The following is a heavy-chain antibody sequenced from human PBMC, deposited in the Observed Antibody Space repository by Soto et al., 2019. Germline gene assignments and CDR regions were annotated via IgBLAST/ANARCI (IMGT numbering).Heavy chain of an antibody. Sequence: VGSLRLSCAASGFTVSSNYMSWVRQAPGKGLEWVSVIYSGGSTYYADSVKGRFTISRDNSKNTLYLQMNSLRAEDTAVYYCARYYYDSSGYFDYWGQGTLVPVSS. V-gene: IGHV3-66*01. CDR1: GFTVSSNY. CDR3: ARYYYDSSGYFDY. D-gene: IGHD3-22*01. J-gene: IGHJ4*02. CDR2: IYSGGST.